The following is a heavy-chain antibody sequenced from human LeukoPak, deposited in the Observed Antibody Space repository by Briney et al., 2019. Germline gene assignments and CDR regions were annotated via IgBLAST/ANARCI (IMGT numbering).Heavy chain of an antibody. J-gene: IGHJ4*02. V-gene: IGHV4-38-2*01. Sequence: SETLSLTCAVSGYSISSGYYWGWIRQPPGKGLEWIGSIYRTGETHYNPSLKSRLTMSVDTSKNQFSLKLNSLTAADTAVYYCARGRSGYGGNSGIASCDYWGQETLVTVSS. D-gene: IGHD4-23*01. CDR2: IYRTGET. CDR1: GYSISSGYY. CDR3: ARGRSGYGGNSGIASCDY.